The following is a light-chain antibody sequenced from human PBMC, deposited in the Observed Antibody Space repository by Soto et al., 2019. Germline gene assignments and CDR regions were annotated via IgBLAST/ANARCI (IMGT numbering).Light chain of an antibody. CDR2: GTS. J-gene: IGKJ1*01. CDR3: QQSNNWPRT. CDR1: QSVSTT. Sequence: EIVMTQSPATLSVSPGERATLSCRASQSVSTTLAWYQHKPGQAPRLLIYGTSTRATGIPARFSGSGSGTECTLTISSLQSEDFAVYYCQQSNNWPRTFGQGTRVEIK. V-gene: IGKV3-15*01.